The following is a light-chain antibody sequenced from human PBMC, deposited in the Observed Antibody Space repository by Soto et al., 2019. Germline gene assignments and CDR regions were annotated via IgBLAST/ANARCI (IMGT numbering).Light chain of an antibody. Sequence: VITQFPATLSVHQGERATLSCRASQSVSSNLAWYQQRPGQAPRLLIYDASTRATGIPTRFSGSGSGTEFTLTICSLQSDDFAVYYCQQASKWPWTFGQGTKVDI. CDR2: DAS. CDR3: QQASKWPWT. CDR1: QSVSSN. V-gene: IGKV3-15*01. J-gene: IGKJ1*01.